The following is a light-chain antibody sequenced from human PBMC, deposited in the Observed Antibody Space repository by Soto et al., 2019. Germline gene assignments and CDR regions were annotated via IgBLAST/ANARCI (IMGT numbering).Light chain of an antibody. CDR2: AAS. V-gene: IGKV1-16*02. J-gene: IGKJ4*01. CDR3: QQYNSYPVS. Sequence: DIQMTQSPSSLSASVGDRVTITCRASQDISNHLAWFQQKPGKAPKSLISAASSLQSGVPSKSSGSGSGTDFTLTISSLQPEDFATYYCQQYNSYPVSFGGGTKVEIK. CDR1: QDISNH.